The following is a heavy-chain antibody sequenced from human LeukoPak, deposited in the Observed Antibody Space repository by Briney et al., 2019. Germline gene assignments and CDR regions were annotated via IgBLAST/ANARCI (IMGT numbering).Heavy chain of an antibody. D-gene: IGHD3-22*01. CDR3: AREGYYDSSGGFDY. V-gene: IGHV3-20*04. Sequence: GGSLRLSCAASGFTFSSYAMSWVRQAPGKGLEWVSGINWNGGSTGYADSVKGRFTISRDNAKNSLYLQMNSLRAEDTALYYCAREGYYDSSGGFDYWGQGTLVTVSS. CDR1: GFTFSSYA. CDR2: INWNGGST. J-gene: IGHJ4*02.